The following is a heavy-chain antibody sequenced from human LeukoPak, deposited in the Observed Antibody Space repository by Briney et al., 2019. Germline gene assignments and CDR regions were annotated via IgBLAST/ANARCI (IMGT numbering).Heavy chain of an antibody. CDR2: ISGSGGST. CDR3: AKRYYDFWSDYSAFDY. J-gene: IGHJ4*02. V-gene: IGHV3-23*01. Sequence: PGGSLRLSCAASGFTFSSYAMSWVRQAPGKGLEWVSAISGSGGSTYYADSVKGRFTISRDNSKNTLYLQMNSLRAEDTAVYYCAKRYYDFWSDYSAFDYWGQGTLVTVSS. D-gene: IGHD3-3*01. CDR1: GFTFSSYA.